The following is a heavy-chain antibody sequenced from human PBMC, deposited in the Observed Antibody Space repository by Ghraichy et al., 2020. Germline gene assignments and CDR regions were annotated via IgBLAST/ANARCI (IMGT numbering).Heavy chain of an antibody. D-gene: IGHD3-3*01. CDR1: GFTVSSNY. CDR3: ARLRFSEVGYYYYGMDV. Sequence: GESLRLSCAASGFTVSSNYMSWVRQAPGKGLEWVSVIYSGGSTYYADSVKGRFTISRDNSKNTLYLQMNSLRAEDTAVYYCARLRFSEVGYYYYGMDVWGQGTTVTVSS. V-gene: IGHV3-66*04. J-gene: IGHJ6*02. CDR2: IYSGGST.